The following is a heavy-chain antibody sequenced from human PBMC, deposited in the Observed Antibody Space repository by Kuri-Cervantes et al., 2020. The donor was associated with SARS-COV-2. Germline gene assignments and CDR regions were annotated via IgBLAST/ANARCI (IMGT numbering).Heavy chain of an antibody. J-gene: IGHJ4*02. Sequence: GSLRLSCTVSGGSISSYYWSWVRQPPGKGLEWIGYIYYSGSTNYNPSLKSRVTISVDTSKNQFSLKLSSVTAADTAVYYCARASGGVVAASGPRPNWGQGTLVTVSS. CDR2: IYYSGST. CDR1: GGSISSYY. V-gene: IGHV4-59*12. CDR3: ARASGGVVAASGPRPN. D-gene: IGHD2-2*01.